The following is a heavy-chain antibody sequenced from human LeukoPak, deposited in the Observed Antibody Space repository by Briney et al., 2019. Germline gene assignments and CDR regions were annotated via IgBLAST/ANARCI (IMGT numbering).Heavy chain of an antibody. CDR3: TTVYY. CDR1: GFTFSDTW. CDR2: IQSKADGGTP. V-gene: IGHV3-15*01. J-gene: IGHJ4*02. Sequence: PGGSLRLSWAARGFTFSDTWMSWVRHTPGQGLEWVGRIQSKADGGTPAYAVPVKGRFIISRDDSKNTVYLQMDSLKIEDTGVYYCTTVYYWGQGTVVTVAS.